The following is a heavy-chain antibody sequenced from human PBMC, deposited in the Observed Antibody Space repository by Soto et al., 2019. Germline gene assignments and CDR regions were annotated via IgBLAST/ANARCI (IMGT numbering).Heavy chain of an antibody. J-gene: IGHJ6*02. CDR2: IYYSGST. D-gene: IGHD3-22*01. Sequence: QVQLQESGPGLVKPSETLSLTCTVSGGSISSYYWSWIRQPPGKGLEWIGYIYYSGSTNYNPSLMYRVTISVDTSKSQFALKLRSVTAADTAVYDCARQGESYYYDRSGYYYGTPYYYYYGMDLWGQGTTVTVSS. CDR3: ARQGESYYYDRSGYYYGTPYYYYYGMDL. CDR1: GGSISSYY. V-gene: IGHV4-59*08.